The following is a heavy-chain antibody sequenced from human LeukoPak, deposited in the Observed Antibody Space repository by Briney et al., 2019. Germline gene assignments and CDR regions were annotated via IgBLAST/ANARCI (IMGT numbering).Heavy chain of an antibody. Sequence: PGGSLRLSCAASGLIFSSYAMNWVRQAPGKALEWVSGISGSGGSTYYPASVKGRFTIPRDNSKKTLYLQMNSLRAEDTAVYYCAKKAAAGTFSRGYFDYWGQGTLVTVGS. CDR3: AKKAAAGTFSRGYFDY. CDR1: GLIFSSYA. V-gene: IGHV3-23*01. D-gene: IGHD6-13*01. CDR2: ISGSGGST. J-gene: IGHJ4*02.